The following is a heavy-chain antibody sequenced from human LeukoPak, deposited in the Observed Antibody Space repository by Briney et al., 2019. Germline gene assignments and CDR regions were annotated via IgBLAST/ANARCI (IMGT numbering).Heavy chain of an antibody. D-gene: IGHD4-23*01. CDR2: IIPIFGTA. V-gene: IGHV1-69*05. CDR1: GGTFSSYA. J-gene: IGHJ5*02. Sequence: SVKVSCKASGGTFSSYAISWVRQAPGQGLEWMGGIIPIFGTANYAQKFQGRVTMTRDMSTSTVYMELSSLRSEDTAVYYCARESPGPMTTVVTGWFDPWGQGTLVTVSS. CDR3: ARESPGPMTTVVTGWFDP.